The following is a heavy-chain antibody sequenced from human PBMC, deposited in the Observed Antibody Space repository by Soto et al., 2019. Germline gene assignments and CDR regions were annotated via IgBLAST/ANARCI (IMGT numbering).Heavy chain of an antibody. V-gene: IGHV3-23*01. CDR3: AKMKEDIVLMVYAPYSGVFEP. CDR1: GFTFSSYA. CDR2: ISGSGGST. J-gene: IGHJ5*02. D-gene: IGHD2-8*01. Sequence: PGGSLRLSCAASGFTFSSYAMSWVRQSPGKWLEWVSAISGSGGSTYYADSVKGRFTISRDNSKNTLYLQMNSLRAEDTAVYYCAKMKEDIVLMVYAPYSGVFEPWGQGTLVIVSS.